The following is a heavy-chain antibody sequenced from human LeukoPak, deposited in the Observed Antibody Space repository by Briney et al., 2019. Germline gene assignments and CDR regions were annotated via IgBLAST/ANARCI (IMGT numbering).Heavy chain of an antibody. D-gene: IGHD3-10*01. CDR3: AKEHGSGSYFDY. J-gene: IGHJ4*02. Sequence: SGGSLRLSCAASGFTFSSYGMHWVRQAPGKGLEWVAVIWYDGSNKYYADSVKGRFTISRDNSKNTLYLQMNSLRAEDTAVYYCAKEHGSGSYFDYWGQGTLVTVSS. V-gene: IGHV3-33*06. CDR1: GFTFSSYG. CDR2: IWYDGSNK.